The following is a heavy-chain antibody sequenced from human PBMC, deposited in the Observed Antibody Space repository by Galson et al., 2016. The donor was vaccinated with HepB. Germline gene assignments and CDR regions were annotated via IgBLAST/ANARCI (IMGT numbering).Heavy chain of an antibody. Sequence: SLRLSCAASGFTFSSYGMHWVRQAPGKGLEWVAVISYDGSSKYYADSVKGRFTISRDNSKNTLYLQMNSLRADDTALYYCAKDRDHFGDYVFDYWGQGTLVTVSS. CDR3: AKDRDHFGDYVFDY. CDR2: ISYDGSSK. D-gene: IGHD4-17*01. CDR1: GFTFSSYG. J-gene: IGHJ4*02. V-gene: IGHV3-30*18.